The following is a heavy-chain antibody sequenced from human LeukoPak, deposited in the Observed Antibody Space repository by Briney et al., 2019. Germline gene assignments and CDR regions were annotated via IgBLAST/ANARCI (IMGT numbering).Heavy chain of an antibody. V-gene: IGHV3-33*06. J-gene: IGHJ4*02. D-gene: IGHD1-26*01. CDR1: GFTFRSYG. Sequence: GRSLRLSCAPSGFTFRSYGMHWVCQVPGKGVEWVAVIWYDGSNKYYADSVKGRFTISRDNSKNTLYLQMNSLRAEDTAVYYCAKGTSYCSYWGQGTLVTVSS. CDR3: AKGTSYCSY. CDR2: IWYDGSNK.